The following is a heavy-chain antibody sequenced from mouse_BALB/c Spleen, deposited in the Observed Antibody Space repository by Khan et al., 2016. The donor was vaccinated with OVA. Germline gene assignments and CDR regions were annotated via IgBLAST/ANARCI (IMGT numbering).Heavy chain of an antibody. J-gene: IGHJ1*01. V-gene: IGHV2-6-4*01. CDR3: ARNRDGGSYLYFDV. CDR2: MWIGGST. D-gene: IGHD3-3*01. CDR1: GFSLSRYS. Sequence: QVQLKESGPGLVAPSQSLSITCTVSGFSLSRYSINWVRQPPGKGLEWLGIMWIGGSTDYNSALKSRLRISKDNSKSHVFLKMNSTQNDETAMYYCARNRDGGSYLYFDVWGAGTTVTVSS.